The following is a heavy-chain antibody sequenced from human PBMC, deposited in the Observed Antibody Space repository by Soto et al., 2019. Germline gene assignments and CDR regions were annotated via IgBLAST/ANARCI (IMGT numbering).Heavy chain of an antibody. J-gene: IGHJ4*02. CDR3: ARESVRQQLAYYFDY. V-gene: IGHV4-30-2*01. CDR1: GGSISSGGYS. Sequence: SETLSLTCAVSGGSISSGGYSWSWIRQPPGKGLEWIGYIYHSGSTYYNPSLKSRVTISVDRSKNQFSLQLNSVTPEDTAVYYCARESVRQQLAYYFDYWSQGTLGTVSS. CDR2: IYHSGST. D-gene: IGHD6-13*01.